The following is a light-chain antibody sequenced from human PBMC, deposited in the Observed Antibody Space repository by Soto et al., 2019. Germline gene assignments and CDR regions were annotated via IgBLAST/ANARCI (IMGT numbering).Light chain of an antibody. Sequence: GLTNSAAAVSLSPGERATLSCRASQRVXSFFCWYQAKPGQPPRLVXDYASNTATGSPDRLSGSGSGTDFTLPISSLEPEDFVVYYCQQRRSWPGTFGQGTKV. V-gene: IGKV3-11*01. CDR2: YAS. J-gene: IGKJ1*01. CDR1: QRVXSF. CDR3: QQRRSWPGT.